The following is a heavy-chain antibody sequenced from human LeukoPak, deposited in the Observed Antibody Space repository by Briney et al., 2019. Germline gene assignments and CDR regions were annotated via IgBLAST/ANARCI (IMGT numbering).Heavy chain of an antibody. CDR2: IWYDGSNK. CDR1: GFTLSSYG. V-gene: IGHV3-33*06. CDR3: AKLAVRGPPFDY. D-gene: IGHD3-10*01. J-gene: IGHJ4*02. Sequence: GGSLRLSCAASGFTLSSYGMHWVRQAPGKGLEWVAVIWYDGSNKYYADSVKGRFTIPRDNSKNTLYLQMNSLRAEDTAVYYCAKLAVRGPPFDYWGQGTLVTVSS.